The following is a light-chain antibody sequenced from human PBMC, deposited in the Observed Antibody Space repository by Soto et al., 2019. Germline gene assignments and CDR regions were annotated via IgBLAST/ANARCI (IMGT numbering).Light chain of an antibody. CDR3: QSYDSSLSGYV. J-gene: IGLJ1*01. Sequence: QSVLTQPPPVSGAPGQRGTISLTGSSPQIGAGYDVHWYQQLPGTAPKLLLYGNSNRPSGVPDRFSGSKSGTSASLAITGLQAEDEADYYCQSYDSSLSGYVFGTGTKVTVL. V-gene: IGLV1-40*01. CDR2: GNS. CDR1: SPQIGAGYD.